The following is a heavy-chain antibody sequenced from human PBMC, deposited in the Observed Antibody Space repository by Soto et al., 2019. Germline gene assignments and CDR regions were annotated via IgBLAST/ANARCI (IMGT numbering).Heavy chain of an antibody. D-gene: IGHD6-6*01. V-gene: IGHV3-23*01. Sequence: EVQLLESGGGLVQPGGSLRLSCAASGFTFSSYAMSWVRQAPGKGLEWVSAISGSGGSTYYADSVKGRFTISRDTSKHPLYLQINILRAEDTAVNYCAKGGIAARPDYSYGMDVWGQGTTVTVSS. J-gene: IGHJ6*02. CDR2: ISGSGGST. CDR1: GFTFSSYA. CDR3: AKGGIAARPDYSYGMDV.